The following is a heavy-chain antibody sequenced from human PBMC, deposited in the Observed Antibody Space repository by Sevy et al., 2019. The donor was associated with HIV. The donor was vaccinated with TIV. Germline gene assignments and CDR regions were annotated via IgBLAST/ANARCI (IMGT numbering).Heavy chain of an antibody. D-gene: IGHD6-19*01. V-gene: IGHV3-30*04. CDR3: ARSVLAGAGSYGMDV. CDR1: GFTFSNYV. J-gene: IGHJ6*02. Sequence: GSLRLSCAASGFTFSNYVMHWVRQAPGKGLEWVTFIASYGNDEDYADSVKGRFTISRDNSKNTLYLQMNSLRPEDTAVYYCARSVLAGAGSYGMDVWGQGTTVTVSS. CDR2: IASYGNDE.